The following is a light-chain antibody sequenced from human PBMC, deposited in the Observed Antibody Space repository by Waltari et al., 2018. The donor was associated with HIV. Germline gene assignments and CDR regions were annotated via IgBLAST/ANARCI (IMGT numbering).Light chain of an antibody. CDR2: DDR. Sequence: SYVLSQPPSVSVAPGQTATIPCGGDSIGSKSVQWYQQRPGPAPRLFLYDDRDRPSGIPERFSGSNSGNMATLTITRVAVVDEADYYCQVWDESTDYVMVFGGGTKLTVL. CDR1: SIGSKS. CDR3: QVWDESTDYVMV. V-gene: IGLV3-21*02. J-gene: IGLJ3*02.